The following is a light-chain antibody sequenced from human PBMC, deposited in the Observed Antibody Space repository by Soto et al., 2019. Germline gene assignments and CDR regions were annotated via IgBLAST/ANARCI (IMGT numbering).Light chain of an antibody. J-gene: IGKJ5*01. CDR2: DAS. Sequence: DIQMTQSPSTLSASVGDRVTITCRASQSISSWLAWYQQKPGKAPKLLIYDASSLESGVPSRFSGSGSGTEFTLTISSLQPEDSALYYCQHYVGGSTITFGQGTRLEIK. CDR1: QSISSW. CDR3: QHYVGGSTIT. V-gene: IGKV1-5*01.